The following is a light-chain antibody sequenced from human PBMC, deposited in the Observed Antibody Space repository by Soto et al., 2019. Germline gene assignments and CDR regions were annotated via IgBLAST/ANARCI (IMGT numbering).Light chain of an antibody. CDR2: DVS. V-gene: IGLV2-14*03. CDR1: SSDVGGHNY. J-gene: IGLJ1*01. CDR3: SAYTSSSTYV. Sequence: QSVLTQPASVSGSPGQSIGISCTGNSSDVGGHNYVSWYQQHPGKAPKLMIYDVSNRPSGVSNRFSGSKSGNTASLTISGLQAEDEAEYYCSAYTSSSTYVFGTGTKVTVL.